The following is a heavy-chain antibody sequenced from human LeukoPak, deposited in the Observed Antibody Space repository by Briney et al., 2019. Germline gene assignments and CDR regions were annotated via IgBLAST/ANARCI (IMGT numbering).Heavy chain of an antibody. D-gene: IGHD6-13*01. V-gene: IGHV4-59*01. Sequence: SETLSLTCTVSGGSISSYYWSWIRQPPGKGLEWIGYIYYSGSTNYNPSLKSRVTISVDTSKNQFSLKLSSVTAADTAVYYCARSKSALQLVRNSSSYYGRAVGGKGPRSPSPQ. CDR1: GGSISSYY. J-gene: IGHJ6*01. CDR2: IYYSGST. CDR3: ARSKSALQLVRNSSSYYGRAV.